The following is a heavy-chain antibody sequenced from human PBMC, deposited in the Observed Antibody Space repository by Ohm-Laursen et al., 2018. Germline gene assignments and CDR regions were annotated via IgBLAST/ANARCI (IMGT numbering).Heavy chain of an antibody. Sequence: SLRLSCAAPGFTFSNYGMNWVRQAPGKGLEWVSGINSRGDLRYYADSVKGRFTISRDNSKNSLYLQMNSLRAEDTAVYYCARGKTGGAFDIWGQGTMVTVSS. CDR3: ARGKTGGAFDI. V-gene: IGHV3-23*01. J-gene: IGHJ3*02. CDR2: INSRGDLR. D-gene: IGHD1-14*01. CDR1: GFTFSNYG.